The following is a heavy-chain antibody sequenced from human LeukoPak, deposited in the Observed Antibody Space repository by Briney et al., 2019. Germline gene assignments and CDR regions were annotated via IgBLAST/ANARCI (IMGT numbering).Heavy chain of an antibody. V-gene: IGHV3-66*01. CDR3: ARESSWSFDY. Sequence: GGSLRLSCAAPGFTFSSYWMHWVRQAPGKGLEWVSVIYSDGGTYYADSVKDRFTISRDNSKNTLYLQMNSLRAEDTALYYCARESSWSFDYWGQGTLVTVSS. J-gene: IGHJ4*02. D-gene: IGHD6-13*01. CDR2: IYSDGGT. CDR1: GFTFSSYW.